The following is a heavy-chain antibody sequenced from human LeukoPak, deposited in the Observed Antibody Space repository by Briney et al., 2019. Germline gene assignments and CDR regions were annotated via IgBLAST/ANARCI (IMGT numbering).Heavy chain of an antibody. J-gene: IGHJ4*02. Sequence: SETLSLTCTVSGGSISSYYWSWIRQPPGKGLEWIGYIYYSGSTNYNPSLKSRVTISVDTSKYQFSLKLSSVTAADTAVYYCARGAYYYGSGSYYNVPIFDYWGQGTLVTVSS. D-gene: IGHD3-10*01. CDR1: GGSISSYY. V-gene: IGHV4-59*01. CDR3: ARGAYYYGSGSYYNVPIFDY. CDR2: IYYSGST.